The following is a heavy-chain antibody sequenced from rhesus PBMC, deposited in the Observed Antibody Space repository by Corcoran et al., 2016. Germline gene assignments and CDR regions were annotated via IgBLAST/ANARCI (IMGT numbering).Heavy chain of an antibody. CDR1: GGSISSSY. CDR3: ASGGYGSYLTTDYFDY. V-gene: IGHV4-169*02. Sequence: QLQLQESGPGLVKPSETLSVTCAVSGGSISSSYWSWIRQAPGKGLEWIGYIYGSGSSTNSNPSLKSRVTLSVDTSKNRRSLKLSSVTAADTAVYYCASGGYGSYLTTDYFDYWGQGVLVTVSS. CDR2: IYGSGSST. J-gene: IGHJ4*01. D-gene: IGHD4-4*01.